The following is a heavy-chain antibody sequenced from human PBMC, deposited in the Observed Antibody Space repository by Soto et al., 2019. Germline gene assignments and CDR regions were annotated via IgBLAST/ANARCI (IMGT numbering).Heavy chain of an antibody. Sequence: QVQLVESGGGVVQPGRSLRLSCAASGFTFSSYGMHWVRQAPGKGLEWVAVIWYDGSNKYYADSVKGRFTISRDNSKNXQYRQMNSLRAEDTAVYYCARDFRGHSYGSALATDYWGQGTLVTVSS. CDR3: ARDFRGHSYGSALATDY. CDR2: IWYDGSNK. D-gene: IGHD5-18*01. V-gene: IGHV3-33*01. CDR1: GFTFSSYG. J-gene: IGHJ4*02.